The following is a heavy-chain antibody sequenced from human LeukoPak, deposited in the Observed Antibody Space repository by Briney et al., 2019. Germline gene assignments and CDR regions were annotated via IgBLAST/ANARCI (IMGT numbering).Heavy chain of an antibody. CDR1: GFTFSTYC. CDR3: VRDFRSADY. CDR2: ICPDGTVT. J-gene: IGHJ4*02. V-gene: IGHV3-74*01. Sequence: GGSLRLSCAASGFTFSTYCMHWVRQAPGKGPMWVSRICPDGTVTNYADSVKARFTISRDNARNTVYLQMNSLRVEDTAVYYCVRDFRSADYWGQGTLATVSS.